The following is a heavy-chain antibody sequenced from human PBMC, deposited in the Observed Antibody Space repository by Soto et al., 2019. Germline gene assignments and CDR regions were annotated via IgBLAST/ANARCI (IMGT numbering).Heavy chain of an antibody. Sequence: PGGSLRLSCAASGFTFSNAWMSWVRQAPGKGLEWVGRIKSKTDGGTTDYAAPVKGRFTISKDDSKNTLYLQMNSLKTEDTAVYYCTTGAGYDFWSGSPPYYSYGMDVWGQGTTVTVSS. CDR1: GFTFSNAW. CDR2: IKSKTDGGTT. V-gene: IGHV3-15*01. D-gene: IGHD3-3*01. CDR3: TTGAGYDFWSGSPPYYSYGMDV. J-gene: IGHJ6*02.